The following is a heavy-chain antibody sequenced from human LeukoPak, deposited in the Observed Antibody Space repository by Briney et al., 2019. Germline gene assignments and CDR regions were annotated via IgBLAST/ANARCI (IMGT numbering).Heavy chain of an antibody. CDR1: GGSFSGYY. Sequence: SETLPLTCAVYGGSFSGYYWSWIRQPPGKGLEWIGEINHSGSTNYNPSLKSRVTISVDTSKNQFSLKLSSVTAADTAVYYCARGAVLWFGELLNFSNNLFDYWGQGTLVTVSS. V-gene: IGHV4-34*01. D-gene: IGHD3-10*01. CDR3: ARGAVLWFGELLNFSNNLFDY. CDR2: INHSGST. J-gene: IGHJ4*02.